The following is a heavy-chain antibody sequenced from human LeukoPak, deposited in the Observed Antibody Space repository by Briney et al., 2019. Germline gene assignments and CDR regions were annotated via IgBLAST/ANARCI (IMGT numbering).Heavy chain of an antibody. CDR1: GGTFSSYA. CDR2: IIPILGIA. D-gene: IGHD6-6*01. Sequence: SVKVSCKASGGTFSSYAISWVRQAPRQGLEWMGRIIPILGIANYAQKFQGRVTITADKSTSTAYMELSSLRSEDTAVYYCARDLASLTADAFDIWGQGTMVTVSS. J-gene: IGHJ3*02. V-gene: IGHV1-69*04. CDR3: ARDLASLTADAFDI.